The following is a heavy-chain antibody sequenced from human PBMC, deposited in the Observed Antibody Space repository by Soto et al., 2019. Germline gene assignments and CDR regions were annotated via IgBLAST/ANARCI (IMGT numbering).Heavy chain of an antibody. CDR2: MYFSGST. D-gene: IGHD6-19*01. V-gene: IGHV4-59*01. J-gene: IGHJ5*02. CDR3: AREYSSGGAKWFDP. Sequence: QVQLQESGPGLVKPSETLSLTCTVSGGSISSYYWSWIRQPPGKGLEWIGYMYFSGSTNYNPSLKSRVTIAVDTSKNQFSLKLSSVTAADTAVYYCAREYSSGGAKWFDPWGQGTLVTVSS. CDR1: GGSISSYY.